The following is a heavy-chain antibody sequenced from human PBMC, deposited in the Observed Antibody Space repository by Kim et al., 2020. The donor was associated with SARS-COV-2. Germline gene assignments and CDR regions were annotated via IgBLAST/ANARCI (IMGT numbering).Heavy chain of an antibody. J-gene: IGHJ6*02. Sequence: GGSLRLSCAASGFTFSSYSMNWVRQAPGKGLEWVSSISRSSSYIYYADSVKGRFTISRDNAKNSLYLQMNSLRAEDTAVYYCARDWAEVTIFGVVTRPMDVWGQGTTVTVS. CDR3: ARDWAEVTIFGVVTRPMDV. D-gene: IGHD3-3*01. CDR2: ISRSSSYI. V-gene: IGHV3-21*01. CDR1: GFTFSSYS.